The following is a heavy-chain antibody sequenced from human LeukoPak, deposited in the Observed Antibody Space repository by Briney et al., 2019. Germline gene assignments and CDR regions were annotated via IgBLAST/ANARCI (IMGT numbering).Heavy chain of an antibody. CDR3: AGDQTHYYHGMDV. V-gene: IGHV4-61*01. CDR2: IYYSGST. J-gene: IGHJ6*04. Sequence: PSETPSLTCTVSGGSVSSGSYYWSWIRQPPGKGLEWIGYIYYSGSTNYNPSLKSRVTISVDTSKNQFSLKLSSVTAADTAVYYCAGDQTHYYHGMDVWGKGTTVTVSS. CDR1: GGSVSSGSYY.